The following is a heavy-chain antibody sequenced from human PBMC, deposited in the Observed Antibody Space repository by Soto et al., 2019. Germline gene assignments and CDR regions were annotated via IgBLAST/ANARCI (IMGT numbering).Heavy chain of an antibody. Sequence: PGGSLRLSCVTSGFTFGDYWMHWVRQPPGKGPEWVSRMTSDGRTVQYADSVKGRFTASRDNAKSTLYLQMNSLRAEDTAVYYCATDEVDYWGPGTLVTVSS. J-gene: IGHJ4*02. CDR3: ATDEVDY. CDR2: MTSDGRTV. V-gene: IGHV3-74*01. CDR1: GFTFGDYW.